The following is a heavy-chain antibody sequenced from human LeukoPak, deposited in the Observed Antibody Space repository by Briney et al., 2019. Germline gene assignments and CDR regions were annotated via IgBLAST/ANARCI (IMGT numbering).Heavy chain of an antibody. V-gene: IGHV3-23*01. D-gene: IGHD3-9*01. J-gene: IGHJ4*02. CDR3: ATTDLNHAILSGYFES. CDR2: ISGRGDET. CDR1: GFTFSDYA. Sequence: PGGSLRLSCAASGFTFSDYAMSWVRQAPGGGLEWVSAISGRGDETFHADSVKGRFTTSRDNSKNTLSLQMNSLRPADTAVYYCATTDLNHAILSGYFESWGQGTQLTVSS.